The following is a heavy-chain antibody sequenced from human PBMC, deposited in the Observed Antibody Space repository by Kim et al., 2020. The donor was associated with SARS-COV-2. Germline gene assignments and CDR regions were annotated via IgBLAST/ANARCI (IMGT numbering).Heavy chain of an antibody. CDR1: GFTFDDYA. CDR2: ISWNSGSI. V-gene: IGHV3-9*01. D-gene: IGHD6-19*01. CDR3: AKQRGSGWYFGEGWFDP. Sequence: GGSLRLSCAASGFTFDDYAMHWVRQAPGKGLEWVSGISWNSGSIGYADSVKGRFTISRDNAKNSLYLQMNSLRAEDTALYYCAKQRGSGWYFGEGWFDPWGQGTLVTVSS. J-gene: IGHJ5*02.